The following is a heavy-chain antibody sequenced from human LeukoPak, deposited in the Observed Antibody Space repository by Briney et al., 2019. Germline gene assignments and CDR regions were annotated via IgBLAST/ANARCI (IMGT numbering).Heavy chain of an antibody. Sequence: GASVKVSCKASGYTFTSYDINWVRQATGQGLEWMGWMNPNSGNTGYAQKFQGRVTITRNTSISTAYMELSSLRSEDTAVYYCARGSRYCSSTGCSYYFDYWGQGTLVTVSS. J-gene: IGHJ4*02. CDR2: MNPNSGNT. CDR1: GYTFTSYD. D-gene: IGHD2-2*01. V-gene: IGHV1-8*03. CDR3: ARGSRYCSSTGCSYYFDY.